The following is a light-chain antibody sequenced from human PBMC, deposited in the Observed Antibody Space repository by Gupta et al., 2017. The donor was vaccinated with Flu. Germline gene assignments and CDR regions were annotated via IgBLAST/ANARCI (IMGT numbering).Light chain of an antibody. CDR2: GQN. J-gene: IGLJ1*01. CDR3: NSLDTNNAHYI. CDR1: MIRGYL. V-gene: IGLV3-19*01. Sequence: GTTVKIQGTGAMIRGYLSCWYQQKPGPAPSLFIYGQNIRLAGLPDRFSGSASGTTSSVTITGAQAEDEADYYCNSLDTNNAHYIFGNGTKVTVL.